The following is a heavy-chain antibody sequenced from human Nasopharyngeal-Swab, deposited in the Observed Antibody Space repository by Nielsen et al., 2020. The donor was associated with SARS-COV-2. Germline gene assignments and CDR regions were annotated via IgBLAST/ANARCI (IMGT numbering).Heavy chain of an antibody. V-gene: IGHV3-15*07. CDR1: GFTFSNAW. Sequence: GGSLRLSCAASGFTFSNAWMNWVRQTPGKGLEWVGRIKSKTAGGTTDYAAPVKGRFTISRDDSKNTLYLQMNSLKTEDTAVYYCTTHSNYYDSSGYRLAYFDYWGQGTLVTVSS. D-gene: IGHD3-22*01. CDR3: TTHSNYYDSSGYRLAYFDY. CDR2: IKSKTAGGTT. J-gene: IGHJ4*02.